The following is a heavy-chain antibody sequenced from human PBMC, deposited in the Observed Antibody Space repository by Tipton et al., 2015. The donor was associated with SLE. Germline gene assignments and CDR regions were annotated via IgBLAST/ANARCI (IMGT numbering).Heavy chain of an antibody. D-gene: IGHD3-3*01. CDR2: IYYNGSP. CDR3: ARRFLEWFGYGMDV. CDR1: GGSIRSHS. Sequence: TLSLTCTVSGGSIRSHSWNWIRQPPGKGLEWIGYIYYNGSPNYNPSLKSRLTISVDMSKNQISLKLSSVTAADTAVYYCARRFLEWFGYGMDVWGQGTTVTVSS. J-gene: IGHJ6*02. V-gene: IGHV4-59*11.